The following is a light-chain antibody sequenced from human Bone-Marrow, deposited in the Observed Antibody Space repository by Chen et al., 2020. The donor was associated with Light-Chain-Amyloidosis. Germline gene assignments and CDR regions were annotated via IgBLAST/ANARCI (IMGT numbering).Light chain of an antibody. V-gene: IGKV3-20*01. CDR2: GAS. CDR3: QLYGSSPST. Sequence: EIVLTQSPGTLSLSPGERATLSCRASQSVSSSYLAWYQQKPGQAPRLLIYGASSRSTGIPARFSGSGSGTDFTLTISRLEPEDFAVSYCQLYGSSPSTFGGGTKVEIK. CDR1: QSVSSSY. J-gene: IGKJ4*01.